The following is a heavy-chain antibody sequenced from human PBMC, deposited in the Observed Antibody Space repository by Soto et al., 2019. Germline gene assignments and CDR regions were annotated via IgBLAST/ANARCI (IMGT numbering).Heavy chain of an antibody. CDR2: TVVGSGDT. D-gene: IGHD1-26*01. CDR1: GFTFTSSA. J-gene: IGHJ6*02. Sequence: GSSVKVSCKASGFTFTSSAVQWVRQARGQRLEWIGWTVVGSGDTNYAQNFQERLTITRDMSTGTAYMELSSLRSEDTAVYFCAAGKISATYLYYYYYGMDVWGQGTTVTVSS. V-gene: IGHV1-58*01. CDR3: AAGKISATYLYYYYYGMDV.